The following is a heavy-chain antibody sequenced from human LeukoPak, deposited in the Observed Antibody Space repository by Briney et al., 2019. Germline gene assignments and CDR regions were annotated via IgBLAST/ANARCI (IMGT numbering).Heavy chain of an antibody. CDR3: ARRGQAAAGTLSIGNWFDP. D-gene: IGHD6-13*01. CDR1: GYSFTSYW. CDR2: IYPGDSDT. V-gene: IGHV5-51*01. J-gene: IGHJ5*02. Sequence: GESLKISCKGSGYSFTSYWIGWVRQMPGKGLEWMGIIYPGDSDTGYSPSFQGQFTISADKSISTAYLQWSSLKASDTAMYYCARRGQAAAGTLSIGNWFDPWGQGTLVTVSS.